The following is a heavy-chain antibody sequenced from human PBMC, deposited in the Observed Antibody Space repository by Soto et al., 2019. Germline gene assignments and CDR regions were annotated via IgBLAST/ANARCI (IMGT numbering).Heavy chain of an antibody. V-gene: IGHV3-7*01. CDR1: GFTFSSYW. Sequence: LRLSCAAAGFTFSSYWMSWVGHAPGKGLEWVANIKKDGSQKYYADPVKGRYTVSRDNSKNTLYLQMNSLRAEDTCVYYCARPLVVDYYYCMDVWGQGTTVTVSS. CDR2: IKKDGSQK. J-gene: IGHJ6*02. CDR3: ARPLVVDYYYCMDV. D-gene: IGHD6-6*01.